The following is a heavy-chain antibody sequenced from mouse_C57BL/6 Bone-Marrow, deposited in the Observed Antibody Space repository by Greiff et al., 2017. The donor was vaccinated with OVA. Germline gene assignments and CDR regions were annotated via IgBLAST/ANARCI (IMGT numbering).Heavy chain of an antibody. Sequence: DVHLVESGTVLARPGASVKMSCKTSGYTFTSYWMHWVKQRPGQGLEWIGAIYPGNSDTSYNQKFKGKAKLTAVTSASTAYMELSSLTNEDSAVYYCTRFDYYGNWYFDVWGTGTTVTVSS. J-gene: IGHJ1*03. D-gene: IGHD1-1*01. CDR3: TRFDYYGNWYFDV. V-gene: IGHV1-5*01. CDR1: GYTFTSYW. CDR2: IYPGNSDT.